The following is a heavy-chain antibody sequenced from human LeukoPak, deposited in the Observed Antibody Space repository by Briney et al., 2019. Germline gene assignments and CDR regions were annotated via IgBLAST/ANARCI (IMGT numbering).Heavy chain of an antibody. J-gene: IGHJ4*02. D-gene: IGHD3-3*01. V-gene: IGHV3-48*04. CDR1: GFTFSSYS. Sequence: GGSLRLSCAASGFTFSSYSMNWVRQAPGKGLEWVSYISSSSSTIYYADSVKGRFTISRDNAKNSLYLQMNSLRAEDTAVYYCARDSYYDFWSGYSYYFDYWGQGTLVTVSS. CDR3: ARDSYYDFWSGYSYYFDY. CDR2: ISSSSSTI.